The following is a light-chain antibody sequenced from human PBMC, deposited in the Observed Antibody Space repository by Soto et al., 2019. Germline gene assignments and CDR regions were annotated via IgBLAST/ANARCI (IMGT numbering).Light chain of an antibody. Sequence: EILLTQSPGTLPVSQGAPAPLSCRARQNFDPIYLAWYQKKPGRAPKLLIYGASSRAAGIPDRFSGSGSDRDFTLTITRLEPDDFAVYYCQQRSNWPGLTFGGGTKVDIK. J-gene: IGKJ4*01. CDR3: QQRSNWPGLT. CDR1: QNFDPIY. CDR2: GAS. V-gene: IGKV3D-20*02.